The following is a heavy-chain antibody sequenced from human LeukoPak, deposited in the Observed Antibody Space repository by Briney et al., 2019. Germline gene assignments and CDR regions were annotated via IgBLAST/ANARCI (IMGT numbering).Heavy chain of an antibody. Sequence: GGSLRLSCVASGYTFSDYSLKWVRQVQGKGLEWVSSISSSGTYIYYADSVRGRFTISRDNAKNSMFLQMNSLRAEDTALYYCVSGNDPDYVWGTYRLDAFDIWGEGTMVIVSS. CDR1: GYTFSDYS. V-gene: IGHV3-21*01. J-gene: IGHJ3*02. CDR2: ISSSGTYI. D-gene: IGHD3-16*02. CDR3: VSGNDPDYVWGTYRLDAFDI.